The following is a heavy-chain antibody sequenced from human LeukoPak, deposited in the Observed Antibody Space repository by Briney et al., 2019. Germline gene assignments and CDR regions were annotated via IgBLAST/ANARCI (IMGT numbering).Heavy chain of an antibody. CDR3: AKGFMSSGWYFYS. J-gene: IGHJ4*02. CDR1: GFTFSSYA. Sequence: PGGSLRLFCAASGFTFSSYAMMWARHSPGKGREWVSAISGRGGSTYYAHCVKARFTIPRDSYKNTVYAQINILSAEDRAVIFCAKGFMSSGWYFYSWGQGALVTVSS. CDR2: ISGRGGST. V-gene: IGHV3-23*01. D-gene: IGHD6-19*01.